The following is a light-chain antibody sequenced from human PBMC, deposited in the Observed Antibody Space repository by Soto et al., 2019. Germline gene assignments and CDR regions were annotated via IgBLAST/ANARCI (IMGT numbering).Light chain of an antibody. CDR3: AAWDDSVGGPA. CDR1: SSKIGKKY. CDR2: RNN. Sequence: QSVLTQPPSASGTPGQAVTMSCSGSSSKIGKKYVYWYQQLPGTAPKVVMYRNNQRPAGVPDRFSGSKSGSSASLAISGLRSEDEADYDCAAWDDSVGGPAFGGGSKPTVL. J-gene: IGLJ2*01. V-gene: IGLV1-47*01.